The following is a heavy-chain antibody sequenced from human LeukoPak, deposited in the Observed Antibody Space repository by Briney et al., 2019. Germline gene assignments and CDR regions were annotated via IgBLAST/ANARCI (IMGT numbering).Heavy chain of an antibody. Sequence: GGSLRLSCAASGFTLSSYRMSWVRQAPGKGLEWVANIKQDGSEKYYVDSVKGRFTIPRDNAKNSLYLQMNSLRAEDTAVYYCATRRAYYYMDVWGKGTTVTVSS. V-gene: IGHV3-7*01. J-gene: IGHJ6*03. CDR3: ATRRAYYYMDV. CDR2: IKQDGSEK. CDR1: GFTLSSYR.